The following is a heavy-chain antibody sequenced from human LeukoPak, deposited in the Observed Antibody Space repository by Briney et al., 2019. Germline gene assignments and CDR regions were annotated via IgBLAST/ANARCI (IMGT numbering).Heavy chain of an antibody. Sequence: QPGMSLTLSCAASGFTFRSCGVHCARQARGKGLEWVGVMWYDRSNKYYADSVKGRFTISRDNSKNTLYLQMNSLRAEDTDVYYCARESHSAPGGYWGQGTLVTVSS. CDR1: GFTFRSCG. CDR3: ARESHSAPGGY. V-gene: IGHV3-33*08. CDR2: MWYDRSNK. J-gene: IGHJ4*02. D-gene: IGHD4-23*01.